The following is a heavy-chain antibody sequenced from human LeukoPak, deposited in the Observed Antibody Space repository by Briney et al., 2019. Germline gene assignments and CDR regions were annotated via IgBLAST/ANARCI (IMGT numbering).Heavy chain of an antibody. J-gene: IGHJ6*02. CDR3: ARHFSRGWTYHYGMDV. V-gene: IGHV4-39*01. CDR2: VYHSGDT. CDR1: GGSISTDSYY. D-gene: IGHD6-19*01. Sequence: PSETLSLTCAVSGGSISTDSYYWGWLRRPPGKGLEWIASVYHSGDTYYSSSLKSRVTISVDTSKNQFSLKLTSVTAADTAVYYYARHFSRGWTYHYGMDVWGQGTTVTVSS.